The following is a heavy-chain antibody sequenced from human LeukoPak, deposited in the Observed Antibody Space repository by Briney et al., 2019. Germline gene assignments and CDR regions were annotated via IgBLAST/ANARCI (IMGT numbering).Heavy chain of an antibody. CDR1: GGSISSYY. V-gene: IGHV4-59*01. J-gene: IGHJ4*02. CDR3: ARESQLPPPLLVRGPFDY. Sequence: PSETLSPTCTVSGGSISSYYWSWIRQPPGKGLEWIGYIYYSGSTNYNPSLKSRVTISVDTSKNQFSLKLSSVTAADTAVYYCARESQLPPPLLVRGPFDYWGQGTLVTVSS. D-gene: IGHD3-10*01. CDR2: IYYSGST.